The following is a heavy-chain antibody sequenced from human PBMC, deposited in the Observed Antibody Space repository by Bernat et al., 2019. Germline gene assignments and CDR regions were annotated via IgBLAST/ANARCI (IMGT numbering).Heavy chain of an antibody. Sequence: EVQLVESGGGLVEPGGSRRLSCAASGFTFTNSWMIWVRQAPGKGLELVGRIKSKSDGGTIDYAEHARDRFTISGDASKNTLFQQMNSLKSEDTAVYYCTASITSGTFDVWGLGTMVTVSP. CDR1: GFTFTNSW. D-gene: IGHD1-20*01. J-gene: IGHJ3*01. CDR3: TASITSGTFDV. V-gene: IGHV3-15*01. CDR2: IKSKSDGGTI.